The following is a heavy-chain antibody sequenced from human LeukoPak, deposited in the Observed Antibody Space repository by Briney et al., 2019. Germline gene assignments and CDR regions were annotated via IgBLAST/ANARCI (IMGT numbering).Heavy chain of an antibody. D-gene: IGHD5-18*01. V-gene: IGHV4-30-4*08. J-gene: IGHJ4*02. CDR3: ARVADTAMNYFDY. Sequence: SETLSLTCTVSGASISSGDYYWSWIRQPPGKGLEWIGDGCYSRSSSYNASLKSRLTISVDTSKHQFCLKLSSVTAADTAVYYCARVADTAMNYFDYWGQGTLVTVSS. CDR2: GCYSRSS. CDR1: GASISSGDYY.